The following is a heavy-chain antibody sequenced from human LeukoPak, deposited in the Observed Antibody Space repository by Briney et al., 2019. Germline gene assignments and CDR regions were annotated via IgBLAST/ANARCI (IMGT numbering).Heavy chain of an antibody. D-gene: IGHD2-2*01. CDR1: GHTFTDYY. V-gene: IGHV1-2*06. J-gene: IGHJ4*02. CDR3: AREVRTSSYTDY. CDR2: INSNSGGT. Sequence: ASVKVSCKASGHTFTDYYIHWVRQAPGQGPEWMGRINSNSGGTNFAQKFQGTLTLTRDTSISTAYMELGRLRSDDTAVYYCAREVRTSSYTDYWGQGTLVTVSS.